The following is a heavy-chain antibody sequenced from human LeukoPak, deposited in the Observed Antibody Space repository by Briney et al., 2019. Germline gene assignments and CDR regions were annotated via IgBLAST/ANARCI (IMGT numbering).Heavy chain of an antibody. CDR1: GFTFSSYW. CDR2: IKQDGSEK. Sequence: GGSLGLSCAASGFTFSSYWMSWVRQAPGKGLEWVANIKQDGSEKYYVDSVKGRFTISRDNSKNTLYLQMNNLRAEDTAVYYCALREGIAVAEEYWGQGTLVTVSS. V-gene: IGHV3-7*03. CDR3: ALREGIAVAEEY. J-gene: IGHJ4*02. D-gene: IGHD6-19*01.